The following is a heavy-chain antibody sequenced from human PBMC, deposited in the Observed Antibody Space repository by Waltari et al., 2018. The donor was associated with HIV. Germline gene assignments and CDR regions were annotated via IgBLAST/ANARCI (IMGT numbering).Heavy chain of an antibody. CDR3: ARGVGLTTVTTNYYYYGMDV. D-gene: IGHD4-17*01. J-gene: IGHJ6*02. CDR1: GGSFSGYY. Sequence: QVQLQQWGAGLLKPSETLSLTCAVYGGSFSGYYWSWIRQPPGKGLEWIGEINHSGSTNYNPSLKSRVTISVDTSKNQFSLKLSSVTAADTAVYYCARGVGLTTVTTNYYYYGMDVWGQGTTVTVSS. CDR2: INHSGST. V-gene: IGHV4-34*01.